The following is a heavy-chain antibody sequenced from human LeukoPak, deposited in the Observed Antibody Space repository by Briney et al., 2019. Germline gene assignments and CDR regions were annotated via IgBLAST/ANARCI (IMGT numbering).Heavy chain of an antibody. Sequence: SETLSLTCAVYGGSFRAYYWSWIRQPPGKGLEWIGEINHSGSTNYNPSLKSRVAISVDTSRNQFSLRLSSVTAADTAVYYCARGQRITMTDWGQGTLVTVSS. CDR1: GGSFRAYY. D-gene: IGHD3-22*01. CDR2: INHSGST. CDR3: ARGQRITMTD. V-gene: IGHV4-34*01. J-gene: IGHJ4*02.